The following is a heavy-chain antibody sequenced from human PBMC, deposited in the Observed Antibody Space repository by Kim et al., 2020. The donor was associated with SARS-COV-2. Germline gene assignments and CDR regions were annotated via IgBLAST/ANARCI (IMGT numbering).Heavy chain of an antibody. V-gene: IGHV1-69*13. CDR3: ARGGWRNSGSYPSLFYFDY. CDR1: GGTFSSYA. J-gene: IGHJ4*02. Sequence: SVKVSCKASGGTFSSYAISWVRQAPGQGLEWMGGIIPIFGTANYAQKFQGRVTIIADESTSTAYMELSSLRSEDTAVYYCARGGWRNSGSYPSLFYFDYWGQGTLVTVSS. D-gene: IGHD1-26*01. CDR2: IIPIFGTA.